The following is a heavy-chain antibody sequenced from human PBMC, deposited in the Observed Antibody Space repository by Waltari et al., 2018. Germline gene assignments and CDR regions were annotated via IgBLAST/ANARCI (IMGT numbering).Heavy chain of an antibody. V-gene: IGHV7-4-1*02. J-gene: IGHJ6*02. D-gene: IGHD3-3*01. CDR3: ASGWIEYTIFANYYYGMDV. Sequence: QVQLVQSGSELKKPGASVKVSCKASGYTFTSYAMNWVRQAPGQGLEWMGWINTNTGNPTYAQGFTGRFVFSLDTSVSTAYLQISSLKAEDTAVYYCASGWIEYTIFANYYYGMDVWGQGTTVTVSS. CDR2: INTNTGNP. CDR1: GYTFTSYA.